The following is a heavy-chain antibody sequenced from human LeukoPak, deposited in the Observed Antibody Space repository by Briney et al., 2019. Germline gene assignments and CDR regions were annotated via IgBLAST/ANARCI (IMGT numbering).Heavy chain of an antibody. CDR1: GYTSTSYY. CDR3: ARDGEGLRYFERGGPDY. CDR2: INPSGGST. D-gene: IGHD3-9*01. V-gene: IGHV1-46*01. J-gene: IGHJ4*02. Sequence: ASVKVSCKASGYTSTSYYMHWVRQAPGQGLEWMGIINPSGGSTSYAQKFQGRVTMTRDTSTSTVYMELSSLRSEDTAVYYCARDGEGLRYFERGGPDYWGQGTLVTVSS.